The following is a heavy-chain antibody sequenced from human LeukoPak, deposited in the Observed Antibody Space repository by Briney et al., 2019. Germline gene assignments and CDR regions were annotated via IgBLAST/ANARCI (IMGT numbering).Heavy chain of an antibody. J-gene: IGHJ3*02. V-gene: IGHV1-69*04. CDR2: IIPILGIA. Sequence: ASVKVSCKASGYTFTGYYMHWVRQAPGQGLEWMGRIIPILGIANYAQKFQGRVTITTDESTSTAYMELSSLRSEDTAVYYCAREEVRLGSAFDIWGQGTMVTVSS. D-gene: IGHD6-19*01. CDR1: GYTFTGYY. CDR3: AREEVRLGSAFDI.